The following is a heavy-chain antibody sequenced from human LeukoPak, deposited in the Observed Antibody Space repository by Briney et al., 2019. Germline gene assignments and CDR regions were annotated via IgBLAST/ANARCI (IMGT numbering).Heavy chain of an antibody. V-gene: IGHV4-59*01. CDR2: IYYSGST. Sequence: PSETLSLTCTVSGGSISGYYWSWIRQPPGKGLEWIGYIYYSGSTNYNPSLKSRVTISVDTSKNQFSLKLSSVTAADTAVYYCARLSEKLNLFSSSSGFDYWGQGTLVTVSS. D-gene: IGHD6-6*01. J-gene: IGHJ4*02. CDR1: GGSISGYY. CDR3: ARLSEKLNLFSSSSGFDY.